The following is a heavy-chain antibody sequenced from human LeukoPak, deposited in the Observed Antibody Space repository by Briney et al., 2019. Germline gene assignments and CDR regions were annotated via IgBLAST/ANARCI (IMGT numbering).Heavy chain of an antibody. J-gene: IGHJ4*02. Sequence: GGSLRLSCVASGLTFSTNSLNWVRQAPGKGLEWVSCISGSSSYIYYGDSVKGRFTISRDNAKNTLYLQMNSLRAEANAVYYCSRGLVPGFLDYWGQGTPVTVSS. D-gene: IGHD4-11*01. V-gene: IGHV3-21*01. CDR1: GLTFSTNS. CDR3: SRGLVPGFLDY. CDR2: ISGSSSYI.